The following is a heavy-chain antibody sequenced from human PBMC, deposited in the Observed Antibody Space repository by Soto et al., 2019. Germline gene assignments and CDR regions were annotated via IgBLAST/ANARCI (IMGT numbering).Heavy chain of an antibody. CDR3: ARPSPTQYSSSSAGGDY. V-gene: IGHV4-39*01. Sequence: QLQLQDSGRGLVKPSETLSLTCTVSGGSISSSSYYWGWIRQPPGKGLEWIGRFFYSGSTYYNPSLKSRVTLTVDTSKNPFSLKLSSVSAADRAVYYCARPSPTQYSSSSAGGDYWGQGTLVTVSS. J-gene: IGHJ4*02. CDR1: GGSISSSSYY. D-gene: IGHD6-13*01. CDR2: FFYSGST.